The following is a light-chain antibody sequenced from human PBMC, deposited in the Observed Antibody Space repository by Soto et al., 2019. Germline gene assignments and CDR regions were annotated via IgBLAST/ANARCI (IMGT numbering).Light chain of an antibody. CDR1: QSVSSSY. CDR3: QQYGNSPWT. J-gene: IGKJ1*01. Sequence: EDVFTQSPGTLSFSPGERATLSCRASQSVSSSYLAWYQQKPGQAPRLLIYAASSRATGIPDRFSGSGSGTDFTLTISRLEPEDFAVYYCQQYGNSPWTFGQGTKVDIK. V-gene: IGKV3-20*01. CDR2: AAS.